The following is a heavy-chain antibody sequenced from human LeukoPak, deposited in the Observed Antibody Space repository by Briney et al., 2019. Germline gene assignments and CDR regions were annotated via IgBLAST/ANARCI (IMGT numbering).Heavy chain of an antibody. Sequence: SQTLSLTCAISGDSVSSNSAAWDWIRQSPSRGLEWLGRTYYGSKWYNDFVVSVKSRIAINPDPSKNQFSLQLTSVTPEDTAVYYCARVSSSWSPSLSVTHYFDSWGQGALVTVSS. J-gene: IGHJ4*02. V-gene: IGHV6-1*01. CDR2: TYYGSKWYN. CDR3: ARVSSSWSPSLSVTHYFDS. D-gene: IGHD6-6*01. CDR1: GDSVSSNSAA.